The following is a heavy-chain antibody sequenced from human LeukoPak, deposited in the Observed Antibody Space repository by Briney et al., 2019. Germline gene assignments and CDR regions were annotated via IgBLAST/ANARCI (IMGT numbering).Heavy chain of an antibody. CDR1: GFSFSNYA. J-gene: IGHJ4*02. CDR2: IVSSSGST. V-gene: IGHV3-23*01. D-gene: IGHD5-12*01. CDR3: AKGAYDYVELGYFDY. Sequence: GGSLRLSCAASGFSFSNYAMSWVHQAPGKGLEWVSLIVSSSGSTFYADSVKGRFTISRDNSKNTLYLQMNSLRAEDTAVYYCAKGAYDYVELGYFDYWGQGTLVTVSS.